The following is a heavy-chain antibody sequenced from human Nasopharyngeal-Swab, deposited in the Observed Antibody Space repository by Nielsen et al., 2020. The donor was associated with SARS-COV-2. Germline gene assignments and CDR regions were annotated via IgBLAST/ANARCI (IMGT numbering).Heavy chain of an antibody. CDR3: ARRETKQWLVPVGYFDL. Sequence: WIRQPPGKGLEWIGSIYYSGSTYYNPSLKSRVTISVDTSKNPFSLKLSSVTAADTAVYYCARRETKQWLVPVGYFDLWGRGTLVTVSS. D-gene: IGHD6-19*01. V-gene: IGHV4-39*01. CDR2: IYYSGST. J-gene: IGHJ2*01.